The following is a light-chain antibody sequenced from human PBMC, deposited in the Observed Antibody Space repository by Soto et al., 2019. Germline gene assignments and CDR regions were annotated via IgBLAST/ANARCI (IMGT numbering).Light chain of an antibody. Sequence: EIVLTQSPGTLSLSPGERATLSCRASQSVSSSYLAWYQQKPGQAPRLLIYGASSRATGIPDRFSGSGSGTDFTLTISRLEPEDFAVYYCQQYGSGPPLTFGGGTKVDIK. CDR3: QQYGSGPPLT. J-gene: IGKJ4*01. CDR1: QSVSSSY. V-gene: IGKV3-20*01. CDR2: GAS.